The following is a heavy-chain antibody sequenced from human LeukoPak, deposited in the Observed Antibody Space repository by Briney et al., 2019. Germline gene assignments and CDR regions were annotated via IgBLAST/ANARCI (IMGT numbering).Heavy chain of an antibody. CDR3: ASQEEPATSFDY. CDR2: ISSSGSTI. CDR1: GFTFSDYY. V-gene: IGHV3-11*04. D-gene: IGHD1-14*01. Sequence: GGSLRLSCAASGFTFSDYYMSWIRQAPGKGLEWVTYISSSGSTIDYADSVKGRFTISRDNAKKSLYLQMNSLRAEDTAVYYCASQEEPATSFDYWGQGTLVTVSS. J-gene: IGHJ4*02.